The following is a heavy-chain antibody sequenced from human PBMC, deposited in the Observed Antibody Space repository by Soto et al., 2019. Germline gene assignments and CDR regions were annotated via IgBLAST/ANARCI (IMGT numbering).Heavy chain of an antibody. V-gene: IGHV1-18*01. J-gene: IGHJ4*02. D-gene: IGHD3-3*01. CDR2: ISAYNGNT. Sequence: GASVKVSCKASGYTFTSYGISWVRQAPGQGLEWMGWISAYNGNTNYAQKLQGRVTMTTDTSTSTAYMELRSLRSDDTAVYYCARAISSVFWSGYSPDFDYGGQETLVTVSS. CDR1: GYTFTSYG. CDR3: ARAISSVFWSGYSPDFDY.